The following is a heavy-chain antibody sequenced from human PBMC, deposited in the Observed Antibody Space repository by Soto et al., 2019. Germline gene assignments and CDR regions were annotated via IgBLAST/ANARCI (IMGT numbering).Heavy chain of an antibody. Sequence: QVQLVESGGGVVQPGRSLRLSCAASGFIFSSYAMHWVRQAPGKGLEWVAAISYDGNNKYYADSVKGRFTIPRDMSKNTLYLQMNNLRGEDTAVYYCARKPTGMDVWGQGTTVTVSS. CDR3: ARKPTGMDV. CDR2: ISYDGNNK. CDR1: GFIFSSYA. J-gene: IGHJ6*02. V-gene: IGHV3-30-3*01.